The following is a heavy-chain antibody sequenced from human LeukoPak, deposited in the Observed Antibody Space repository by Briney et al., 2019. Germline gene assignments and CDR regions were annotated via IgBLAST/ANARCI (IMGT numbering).Heavy chain of an antibody. CDR3: ARHVAAANSFDY. J-gene: IGHJ4*02. CDR2: IYTDGST. V-gene: IGHV4-61*02. CDR1: GDSIISSTYY. D-gene: IGHD6-13*01. Sequence: SETLSLTCTVSGDSIISSTYYWSWIRQPAGKGLEWFGRIYTDGSTSYNPSLKSRVTISLDTSKNQFSLKLSSVTAADTAVYYCARHVAAANSFDYWGQGTLVTVSS.